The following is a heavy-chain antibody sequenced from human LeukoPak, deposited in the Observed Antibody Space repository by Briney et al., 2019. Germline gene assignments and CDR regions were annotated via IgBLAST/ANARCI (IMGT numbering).Heavy chain of an antibody. J-gene: IGHJ3*02. CDR1: GFTFDDYA. CDR2: ISWNSGNI. CDR3: AKDIGQQLVLLDAFDI. Sequence: GGSLRLSCAASGFTFDDYAMHWVRQAPGKGLEWVSGISWNSGNIGYADSVKGRFTISRDNAKNSLYLQMNSLRAEDTALYYCAKDIGQQLVLLDAFDIWGQGTMVTVSS. V-gene: IGHV3-9*01. D-gene: IGHD6-13*01.